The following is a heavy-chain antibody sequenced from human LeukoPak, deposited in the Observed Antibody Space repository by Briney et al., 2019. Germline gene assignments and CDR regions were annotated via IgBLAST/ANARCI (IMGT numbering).Heavy chain of an antibody. J-gene: IGHJ4*02. CDR3: ARDFSWSVDY. V-gene: IGHV1-18*01. Sequence: GASVKVSCKASGYTFTSYGISWVRQAPGQGLEWMGWISAYNGNTNYAQKSQGRLTMTRDTSTGTVNMELSSLTSEDTAVYYCARDFSWSVDYWGQGALVTVSS. CDR2: ISAYNGNT. CDR1: GYTFTSYG. D-gene: IGHD6-13*01.